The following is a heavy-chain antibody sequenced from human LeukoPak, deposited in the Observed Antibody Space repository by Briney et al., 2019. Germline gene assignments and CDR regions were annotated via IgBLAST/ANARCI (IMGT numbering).Heavy chain of an antibody. CDR3: ARGRRSSTNSVQGGNWFDP. J-gene: IGHJ5*02. V-gene: IGHV4-31*03. Sequence: KPSETLSLTCTVSGGSISSGGYYWSWIRQHPGKGLEWIGYIYYSGSTYYNPSLKSRVTISVDTSKNQFSLKLSSVTAADTAVYYCARGRRSSTNSVQGGNWFDPWGQGTLVTVSS. CDR2: IYYSGST. CDR1: GGSISSGGYY. D-gene: IGHD2-2*01.